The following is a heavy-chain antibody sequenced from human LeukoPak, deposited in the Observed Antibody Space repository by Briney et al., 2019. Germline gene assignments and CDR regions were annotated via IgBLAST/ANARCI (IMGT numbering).Heavy chain of an antibody. CDR1: GYTFTSYG. V-gene: IGHV1-18*01. J-gene: IGHJ5*02. CDR3: ARAYCSGVSCYSNWFDP. D-gene: IGHD2-15*01. CDR2: ISGYNDNT. Sequence: ASAKVSCKASGYTFTSYGISWVRQAPGQGLEWMGWISGYNDNTNHAQKFQGRVTMTTDTSTRTAYMELRSLRFDDTAVYYCARAYCSGVSCYSNWFDPWGQGTLVTVSS.